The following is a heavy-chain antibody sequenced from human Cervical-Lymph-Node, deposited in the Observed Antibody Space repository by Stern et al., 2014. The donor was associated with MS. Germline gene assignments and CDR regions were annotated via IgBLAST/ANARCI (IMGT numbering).Heavy chain of an antibody. CDR1: RFTFRSYG. J-gene: IGHJ6*02. D-gene: IGHD5-18*01. CDR3: AKDRRGGYNYLYGMDV. V-gene: IGHV3-30*18. Sequence: VQLVESGGGVVQPGTSLRLSCTGSRFTFRSYGIHWVPQAPGKGLEWVSVTSYDGGNRQYADSVKGRFTISRDNSKNTVYLHLNSLRPEDTGVYHCAKDRRGGYNYLYGMDVWGQGTTVTVS. CDR2: TSYDGGNR.